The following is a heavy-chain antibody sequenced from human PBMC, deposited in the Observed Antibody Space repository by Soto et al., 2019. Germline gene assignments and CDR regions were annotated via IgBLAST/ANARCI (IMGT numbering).Heavy chain of an antibody. CDR2: ISGSGGST. Sequence: GGSLRLSCAASGFTFSSYAMSWVRQAPGKGLEWVSAISGSGGSTYYADSVKGRFTISRDNSKNTLYLQMNSLRAEDTAVYYCAKDAIVMITFGGVIVDYWGQGTLVTVSS. CDR1: GFTFSSYA. V-gene: IGHV3-23*01. D-gene: IGHD3-16*02. J-gene: IGHJ4*02. CDR3: AKDAIVMITFGGVIVDY.